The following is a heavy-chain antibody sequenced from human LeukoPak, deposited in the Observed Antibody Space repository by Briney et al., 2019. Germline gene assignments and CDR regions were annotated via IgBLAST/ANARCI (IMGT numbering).Heavy chain of an antibody. CDR1: GYTLTELS. V-gene: IGHV1-24*01. Sequence: ASVKVSCKVSGYTLTELSMHWVRQAPGKGLEWMGGFYPEDGETIYAQKFQGRVTMTEDTSTDTAYMELSSLRSEDTAVYYCATGVEYYDFWSGYYPFDYWGQGTLVTVSS. CDR2: FYPEDGET. CDR3: ATGVEYYDFWSGYYPFDY. D-gene: IGHD3-3*01. J-gene: IGHJ4*02.